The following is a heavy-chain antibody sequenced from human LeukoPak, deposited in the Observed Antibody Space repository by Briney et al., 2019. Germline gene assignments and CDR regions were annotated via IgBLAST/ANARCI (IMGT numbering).Heavy chain of an antibody. Sequence: SETLSLTCTVSGGSISSSSYYWGWIRQPPGKRLEWIGSIYYSGSTYYNPSLKSRVTISVDTSKNQFSLKLSSVTAADTAVYYCARLVEVGVWFDPCGQGTLVTVSS. V-gene: IGHV4-39*01. D-gene: IGHD2-15*01. J-gene: IGHJ5*02. CDR3: ARLVEVGVWFDP. CDR2: IYYSGST. CDR1: GGSISSSSYY.